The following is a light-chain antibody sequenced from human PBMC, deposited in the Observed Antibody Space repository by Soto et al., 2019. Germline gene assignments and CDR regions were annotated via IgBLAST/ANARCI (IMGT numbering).Light chain of an antibody. V-gene: IGLV4-69*01. J-gene: IGLJ3*02. CDR2: LNSDGGQ. CDR3: QTWGIGYWV. CDR1: RWHIGYA. Sequence: QLVLTQSPSASAALGASVKLTCTLSRWHIGYAIAWHQQQQEKGPPFLMRLNSDGGQIKGAGVPDRFSGSSSASERFLIISSLQSEDEADYYCQTWGIGYWVFGGGTKLTVL.